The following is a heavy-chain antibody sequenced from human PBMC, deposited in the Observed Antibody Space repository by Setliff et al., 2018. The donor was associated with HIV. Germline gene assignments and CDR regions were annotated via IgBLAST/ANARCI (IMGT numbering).Heavy chain of an antibody. CDR3: ARARTDYYDRRRRSHYYIDV. CDR1: GYTFSNYD. D-gene: IGHD3-22*01. V-gene: IGHV1-8*02. CDR2: MNPDSRNT. J-gene: IGHJ6*03. Sequence: ASVKVSCKPSGYTFSNYDINWVRQAAGQGLEWMGWMNPDSRNTGYAQRFEGRVTLTWDTSISTAYLELNHPKSDDTAVYCCARARTDYYDRRRRSHYYIDVWARGATVTVSS.